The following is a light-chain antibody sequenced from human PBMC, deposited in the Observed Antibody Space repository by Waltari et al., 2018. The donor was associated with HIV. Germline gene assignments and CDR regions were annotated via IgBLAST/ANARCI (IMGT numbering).Light chain of an antibody. Sequence: SYELTQPPSVSVSPGQTARITCSGDALPNQYAYWYQQKPGQAPVLVIYKERERPSGIPERFSGSSSGTTVTLTISGVQAEDEADYYCQSADSSGNYQVFGGGTKLTVL. CDR3: QSADSSGNYQV. CDR2: KER. V-gene: IGLV3-25*03. CDR1: ALPNQY. J-gene: IGLJ3*02.